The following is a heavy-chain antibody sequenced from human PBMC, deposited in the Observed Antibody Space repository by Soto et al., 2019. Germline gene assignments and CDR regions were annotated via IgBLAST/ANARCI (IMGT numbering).Heavy chain of an antibody. CDR2: ISSDGNNK. J-gene: IGHJ5*02. CDR3: AKDLLHNTVTTCGS. V-gene: IGHV3-30*18. D-gene: IGHD4-17*01. Sequence: QVQLVESGGGVVQPGKSLRLSCAPSGFTFDSYGMHWVRQAPGKGLEWVAVISSDGNNKFYADSVKGRFTIFRDNFQNTLHLEMSGLRAEDTAVYYCAKDLLHNTVTTCGSWGQGTLVTVSS. CDR1: GFTFDSYG.